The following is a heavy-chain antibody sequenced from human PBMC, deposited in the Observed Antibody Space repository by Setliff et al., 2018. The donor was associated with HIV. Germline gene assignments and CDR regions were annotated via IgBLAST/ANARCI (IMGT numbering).Heavy chain of an antibody. CDR2: IYHTGST. Sequence: SETLSLTCAVYSGSFSGYYWNWVRQSPGKGLEWIGEIYHTGSTNYSPSLKSRVTISVDTSKNLFSLKVNSVTAADTAVYYCARHDITLVRGLVWGQGTTVTVSS. J-gene: IGHJ6*02. D-gene: IGHD3-10*01. V-gene: IGHV4-34*01. CDR3: ARHDITLVRGLV. CDR1: SGSFSGYY.